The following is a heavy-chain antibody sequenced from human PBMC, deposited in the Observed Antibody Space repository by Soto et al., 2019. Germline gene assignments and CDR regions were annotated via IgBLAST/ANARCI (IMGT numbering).Heavy chain of an antibody. CDR1: GFTFSSYA. Sequence: GGSLRLSCAASGFTFSSYAMSWVRQAPGKGLEWVSAISGSGGSTYYADSVKGRFTISRDNSKNTLYLQMNSLRAEDTAVCYCAKDQSPRGPYDFWSGYYVPFDYWGQGTLVTVSS. CDR2: ISGSGGST. D-gene: IGHD3-3*01. CDR3: AKDQSPRGPYDFWSGYYVPFDY. V-gene: IGHV3-23*01. J-gene: IGHJ4*02.